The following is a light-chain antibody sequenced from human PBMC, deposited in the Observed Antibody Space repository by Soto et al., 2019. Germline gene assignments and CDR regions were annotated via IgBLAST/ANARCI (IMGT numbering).Light chain of an antibody. CDR2: DAS. Sequence: EIVLTQSPATLSLSPGERATLSCRASQSVSSYLAWYQQKPGQVPRLLIYDASNRATGIPARFSGSGSGTDVTTNISSLEPEDFEVYYCQQSSNWPLTLAGGTKLDIK. CDR3: QQSSNWPLT. CDR1: QSVSSY. V-gene: IGKV3-11*01. J-gene: IGKJ4*01.